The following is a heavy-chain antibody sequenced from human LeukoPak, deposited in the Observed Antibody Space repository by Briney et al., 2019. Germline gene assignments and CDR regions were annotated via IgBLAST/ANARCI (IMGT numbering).Heavy chain of an antibody. V-gene: IGHV1-24*01. CDR1: GYTPTELS. Sequence: GASVKVSCKVSGYTPTELSMHWVRQAPGKGLEWMEGFDPEDGETIYAQKFQGRVTMTEDTSTDAAYMELSSLRSEDTAVYYCARAGAPRDRSLGSGWYDYWGQGTLVTVSS. D-gene: IGHD6-19*01. J-gene: IGHJ4*02. CDR3: ARAGAPRDRSLGSGWYDY. CDR2: FDPEDGET.